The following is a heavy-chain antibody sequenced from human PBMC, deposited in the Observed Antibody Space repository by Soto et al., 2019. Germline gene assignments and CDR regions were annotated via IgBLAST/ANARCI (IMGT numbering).Heavy chain of an antibody. D-gene: IGHD6-6*01. J-gene: IGHJ4*02. V-gene: IGHV4-34*01. CDR3: ARAPKVSGSSQTRPDL. CDR2: ISQSGNT. Sequence: PSETLALTCSLYSGAFSGYYWSWIRQPPGKGLEWIGEISQSGNTNYSPSLKSRVSISIDTSKKQFSLNLASVSAADTAVYYCARAPKVSGSSQTRPDLWGQGTLVTVSS. CDR1: SGAFSGYY.